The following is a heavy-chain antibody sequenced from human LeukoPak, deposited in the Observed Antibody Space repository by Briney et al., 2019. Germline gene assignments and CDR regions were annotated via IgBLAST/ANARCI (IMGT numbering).Heavy chain of an antibody. V-gene: IGHV4-28*01. Sequence: SETLSLTCAVSGYSISSSNWWGWIRQPPGKGLEWIGYIYYSGSTNYNPSLKSRVTMSVDTSKNQFSLKLSSVTAADTAVYYCAGSSGYYLNWFDPWGQGTLATVSS. CDR3: AGSSGYYLNWFDP. CDR1: GYSISSSNW. J-gene: IGHJ5*02. D-gene: IGHD3-22*01. CDR2: IYYSGST.